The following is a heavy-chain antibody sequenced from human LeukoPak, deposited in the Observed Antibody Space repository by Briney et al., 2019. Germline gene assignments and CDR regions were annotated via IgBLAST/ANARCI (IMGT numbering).Heavy chain of an antibody. Sequence: QPGDSLRLSCAASGFTFSSYAMSWVRQAPGKGLEWVSTISGGGDTAYYADSVKGRFTISRDNPKNTLYLQMNSLIAEDTALYYCAKESGEFDFWGQGTLVTVSS. CDR2: ISGGGDTA. J-gene: IGHJ4*02. CDR1: GFTFSSYA. D-gene: IGHD7-27*01. V-gene: IGHV3-23*01. CDR3: AKESGEFDF.